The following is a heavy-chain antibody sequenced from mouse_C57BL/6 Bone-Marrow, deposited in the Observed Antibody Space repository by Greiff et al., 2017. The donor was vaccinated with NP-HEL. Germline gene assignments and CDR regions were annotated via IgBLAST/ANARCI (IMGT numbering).Heavy chain of an antibody. CDR3: TTSPLCYFDY. V-gene: IGHV14-4*01. CDR2: IDPENGDT. J-gene: IGHJ2*01. D-gene: IGHD1-1*02. CDR1: GFNIKDDY. Sequence: VQLQQSGAELVRPGASVKLSCTASGFNIKDDYMHWVKQRPEQGLEWIGWIDPENGDTESASKFQGKATITADTSSNTAYLQLSSLTSEDTAVYYCTTSPLCYFDYWGQGTTLTVSS.